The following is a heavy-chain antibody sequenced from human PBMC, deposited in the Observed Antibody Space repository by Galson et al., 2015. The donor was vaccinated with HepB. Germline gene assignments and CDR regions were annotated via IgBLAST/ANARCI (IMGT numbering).Heavy chain of an antibody. CDR1: GYTFTSYA. CDR2: INAGNGNT. V-gene: IGHV1-3*01. D-gene: IGHD3-10*01. CDR3: ARDDAEYYYGSGSYYH. J-gene: IGHJ4*02. Sequence: SVKVSCKASGYTFTSYAMHWVRQAPGQRLEWMGWINAGNGNTKYSQKFQGRVTITRDTSASTAYMELSSLRSEDTAVYYCARDDAEYYYGSGSYYHWGQGTLVTVSS.